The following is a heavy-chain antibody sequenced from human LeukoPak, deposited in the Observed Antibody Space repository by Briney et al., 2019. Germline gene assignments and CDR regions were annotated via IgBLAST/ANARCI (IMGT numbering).Heavy chain of an antibody. V-gene: IGHV4-4*09. J-gene: IGHJ4*01. D-gene: IGHD6-13*01. CDR1: GGSISSYY. CDR2: IYTSGST. CDR3: AREERDSSWKVVGDY. Sequence: PSETLSLTCTVSGGSISSYYWSWIRQPPGKGLEWIGYIYTSGSTNYNPSLKSRVPISVDTYKTKFSLKLSSVTAADTAVFYCAREERDSSWKVVGDYWGRGTLVTVSS.